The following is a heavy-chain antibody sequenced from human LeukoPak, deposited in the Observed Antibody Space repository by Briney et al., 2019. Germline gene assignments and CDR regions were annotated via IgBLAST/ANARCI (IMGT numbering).Heavy chain of an antibody. V-gene: IGHV4-59*01. CDR2: IYYGGST. CDR3: ARVGDFWSGYPNWYFDL. Sequence: PSETLSLTCTVSGGSISSYYWSWIRQPPGKGLEWIGYIYYGGSTNYNPSLKSRVTISVDTSKNQFSLKLSSVTAADTAVYYCARVGDFWSGYPNWYFDLWGRGTLVTVSS. J-gene: IGHJ2*01. CDR1: GGSISSYY. D-gene: IGHD3-3*01.